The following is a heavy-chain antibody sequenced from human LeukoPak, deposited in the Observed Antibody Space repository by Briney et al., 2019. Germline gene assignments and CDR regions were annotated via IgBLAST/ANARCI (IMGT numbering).Heavy chain of an antibody. CDR1: GGSISSYY. Sequence: PSETLCLTCTVSGGSISSYYWSWIRQPPGKGLEWIGYIYYSGSTNYNPSLKSRVTISVDTSKNQFSLKLSSVTAADTAVYYCARHSNGYNRRIKQGFDYWGQGTLVTVSS. V-gene: IGHV4-59*08. J-gene: IGHJ4*02. D-gene: IGHD5-24*01. CDR3: ARHSNGYNRRIKQGFDY. CDR2: IYYSGST.